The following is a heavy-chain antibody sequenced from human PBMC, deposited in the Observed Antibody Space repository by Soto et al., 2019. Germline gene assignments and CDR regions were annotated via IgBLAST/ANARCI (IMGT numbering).Heavy chain of an antibody. Sequence: QVQLVQSGAEVKKPGASVKVSCKASGYTFTSYGISWVRQAPGQGLEWMGWISAYNGNTNYAQKLQGRVTMTTDTXTXXAYMELRSLRSDDTAVYYCARGRWSESYSYWYFDLWGRGTLVTVSS. CDR3: ARGRWSESYSYWYFDL. J-gene: IGHJ2*01. V-gene: IGHV1-18*01. CDR2: ISAYNGNT. D-gene: IGHD1-26*01. CDR1: GYTFTSYG.